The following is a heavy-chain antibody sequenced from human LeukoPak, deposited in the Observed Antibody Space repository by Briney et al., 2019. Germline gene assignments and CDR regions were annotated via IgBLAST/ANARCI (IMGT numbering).Heavy chain of an antibody. Sequence: ASVKVSCKASGYTFTGYYMHWVRQAPGQGLEWMGWINPNSGGKNYAQKFQGRVTMTRDTSISTAYMELSSLRSDDTAVYYCARGAYIVGTTAFDYWGQGTLVTVSS. CDR2: INPNSGGK. D-gene: IGHD1-26*01. CDR1: GYTFTGYY. CDR3: ARGAYIVGTTAFDY. V-gene: IGHV1-2*02. J-gene: IGHJ4*02.